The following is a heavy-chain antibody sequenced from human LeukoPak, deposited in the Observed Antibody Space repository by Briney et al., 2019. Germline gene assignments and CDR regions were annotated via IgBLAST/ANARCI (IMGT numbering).Heavy chain of an antibody. D-gene: IGHD4-11*01. J-gene: IGHJ4*02. CDR1: EFSFRSRD. Sequence: GGSLRLSCIASEFSFRSRDMNWVRQAPGKGLEWVSYISGSSNAIYYADSVKGRFTISRDNAKNSLYLQMNSLRDEDTAVYYCARDRTTVTTSALDYWGQGTLVTVSS. CDR2: ISGSSNAI. CDR3: ARDRTTVTTSALDY. V-gene: IGHV3-48*02.